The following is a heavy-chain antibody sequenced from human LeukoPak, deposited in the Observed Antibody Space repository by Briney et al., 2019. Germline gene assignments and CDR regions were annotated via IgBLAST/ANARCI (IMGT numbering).Heavy chain of an antibody. CDR2: ISHSGST. D-gene: IGHD6-19*01. CDR1: GFTFSSYA. J-gene: IGHJ1*01. Sequence: GSLRLSCAASGFTFSSYAMSWVRQAPGKGLEWIGEISHSGSTNCNPSLKSRVTISVDTSKNQFSLKLSSVTAADTAVYYCASIANSSLAVAHGTVVFQHWGQGTLVTVSS. V-gene: IGHV4-34*01. CDR3: ASIANSSLAVAHGTVVFQH.